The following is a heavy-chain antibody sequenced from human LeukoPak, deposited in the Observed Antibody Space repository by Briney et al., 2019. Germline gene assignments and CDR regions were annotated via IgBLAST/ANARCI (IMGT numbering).Heavy chain of an antibody. CDR3: ARRSAMGYYFDF. D-gene: IGHD5-18*01. CDR1: GYSFISYW. Sequence: GESLKISCKGSGYSFISYWIGWVRQKPGKGLEWMGIIYPGDSDTKYSPSFQGQVTISADKSINTAYLQWSSLKASDTAMYHCARRSAMGYYFDFWGPGTLVTVSS. CDR2: IYPGDSDT. V-gene: IGHV5-51*01. J-gene: IGHJ4*02.